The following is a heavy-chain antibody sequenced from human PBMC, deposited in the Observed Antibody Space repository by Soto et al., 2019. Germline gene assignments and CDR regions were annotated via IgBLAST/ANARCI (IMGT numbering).Heavy chain of an antibody. J-gene: IGHJ6*02. CDR2: INHSGTI. Sequence: SETLSLTCAVSGVTISTYHWSWIRQPPGKGLEWIGEINHSGTINFNPSLKSRLTISLDTSKKHFSLKLSSVTDADTAAYYCARADRTLVTSYSLDVWGQGTTVTVSS. D-gene: IGHD2-21*02. CDR1: GVTISTYH. CDR3: ARADRTLVTSYSLDV. V-gene: IGHV4-34*01.